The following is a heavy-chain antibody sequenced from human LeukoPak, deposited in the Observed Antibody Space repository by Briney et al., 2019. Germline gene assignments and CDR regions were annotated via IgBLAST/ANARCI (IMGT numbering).Heavy chain of an antibody. J-gene: IGHJ4*02. Sequence: ASVKVSCKASGYTFTYYYMHWVRQAPGQGLEWMGIINPSGGSTSYAQKFQGRATMTRDTSTGTVYMELSSLRSEDTAVYYCARKAGGSYRLDYWGQGTLVTVSS. V-gene: IGHV1-46*01. D-gene: IGHD1-26*01. CDR3: ARKAGGSYRLDY. CDR2: INPSGGST. CDR1: GYTFTYYY.